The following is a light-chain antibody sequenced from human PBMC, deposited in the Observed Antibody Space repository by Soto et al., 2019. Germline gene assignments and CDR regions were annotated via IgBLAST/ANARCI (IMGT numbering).Light chain of an antibody. CDR1: QGISTD. CDR3: LQDHNYPRT. CDR2: AAS. Sequence: AIQMTQSPSSLSASVGDRVTITCRASQGISTDLGWYQQKPGKAPKLLIYAASSLQSGVPSRFSGSGSGTDFTLTISCLQPEDFATYYCLQDHNYPRTFGQGTKVEIK. V-gene: IGKV1-6*01. J-gene: IGKJ1*01.